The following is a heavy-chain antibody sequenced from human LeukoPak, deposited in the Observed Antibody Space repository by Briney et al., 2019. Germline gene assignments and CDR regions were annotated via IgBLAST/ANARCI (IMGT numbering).Heavy chain of an antibody. CDR3: ARPLGNYYDSSGYS. CDR1: GYTFTSYY. D-gene: IGHD3-22*01. Sequence: ASVKVSCKASGYTFTSYYIHWVRQAPGQGLEWMGIINPDYSTTTYAQSFQGRVTMTRNTSINTAYMELSSLRSEDTAVYYCARPLGNYYDSSGYSWGQGTMVTVSS. J-gene: IGHJ3*01. CDR2: INPDYSTT. V-gene: IGHV1-46*01.